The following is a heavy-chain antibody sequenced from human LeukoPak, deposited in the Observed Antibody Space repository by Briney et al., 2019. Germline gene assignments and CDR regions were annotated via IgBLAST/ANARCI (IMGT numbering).Heavy chain of an antibody. CDR2: IKQDETEK. CDR3: ARDYYDSSGYYRFQH. D-gene: IGHD3-22*01. V-gene: IGHV3-7*01. J-gene: IGHJ1*01. Sequence: GGSLRLSCAASGFTFSNYWMSWVRQAPGKGLEWVANIKQDETEKYYVDSVKGRFTISRDNAKNSLFLQMNSLRAEDTAVYYCARDYYDSSGYYRFQHWGQGTLVTVSS. CDR1: GFTFSNYW.